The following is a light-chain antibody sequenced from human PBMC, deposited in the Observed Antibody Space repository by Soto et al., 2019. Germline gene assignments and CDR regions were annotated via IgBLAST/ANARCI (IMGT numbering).Light chain of an antibody. Sequence: LTQPASVSGPPGQSITISCTGTSSDVGGYGSVSWYQQHPGKAPKLMIYEVSNRPSGVSNRFSGSKSGNTASLTISGLQAEDDADYYCSSYTSSGTYVFGTGTKVTVL. V-gene: IGLV2-14*01. J-gene: IGLJ1*01. CDR1: SSDVGGYGS. CDR2: EVS. CDR3: SSYTSSGTYV.